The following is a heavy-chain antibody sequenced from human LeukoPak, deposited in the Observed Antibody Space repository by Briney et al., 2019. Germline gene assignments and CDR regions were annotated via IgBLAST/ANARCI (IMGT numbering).Heavy chain of an antibody. Sequence: GESLKISCKGSGYSFTSYWIGWVRQMPGKGLEWMGIIYPGDSDTRYSPSFQGQVTISADKSISTAYLQWSSPKASDTAMYYCARPSYDILTDGGYFDYWGQGTLVTVSS. CDR2: IYPGDSDT. V-gene: IGHV5-51*01. CDR3: ARPSYDILTDGGYFDY. J-gene: IGHJ4*02. D-gene: IGHD3-9*01. CDR1: GYSFTSYW.